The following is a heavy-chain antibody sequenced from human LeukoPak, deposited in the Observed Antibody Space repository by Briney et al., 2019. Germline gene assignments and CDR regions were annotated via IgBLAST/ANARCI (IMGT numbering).Heavy chain of an antibody. CDR1: GFTFSRYW. D-gene: IGHD2-21*02. CDR3: ATDPNICDWQKPFDS. Sequence: GGSLRLSCAAAGFTFSRYWMNGYRQAPGKGLEWVGNINQDAREKNYVDSVRGGFTIPRDNPKNSLHLQMNTVGAEARAVYSVATDPNICDWQKPFDSWGQGTLVPVSS. J-gene: IGHJ4*02. CDR2: INQDAREK. V-gene: IGHV3-7*01.